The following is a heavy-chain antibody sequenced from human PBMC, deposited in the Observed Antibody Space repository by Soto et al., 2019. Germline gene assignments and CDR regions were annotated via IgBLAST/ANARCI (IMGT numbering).Heavy chain of an antibody. J-gene: IGHJ5*02. CDR1: GVNFRNFA. D-gene: IGHD2-2*01. CDR3: VKGSAAMPEGNCFDP. Sequence: EVQLLESGGGLVQPGGSLTLSCTASGVNFRNFAMTWVRQAPGKGLEWVSAITGGGITTYFADFVEGRFTISRDNSKNTLYLEMNRLRAEDSAVYYCVKGSAAMPEGNCFDPWGQGTLVTVSS. CDR2: ITGGGITT. V-gene: IGHV3-23*01.